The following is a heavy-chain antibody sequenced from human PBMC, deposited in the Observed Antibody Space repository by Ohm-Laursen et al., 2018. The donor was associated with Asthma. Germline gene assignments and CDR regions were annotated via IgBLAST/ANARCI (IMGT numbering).Heavy chain of an antibody. Sequence: SLRLSCAASGFTFRSYAMHWVRQAPGKGLEWVAVIWYDGSNKYYADSVKGRFTISRDNSKNTLYLQMNSLRAEDTAVYYCAKDQKNYGDYEGFGYWGQGTLVTVSS. D-gene: IGHD4-17*01. J-gene: IGHJ4*02. CDR1: GFTFRSYA. CDR3: AKDQKNYGDYEGFGY. V-gene: IGHV3-33*06. CDR2: IWYDGSNK.